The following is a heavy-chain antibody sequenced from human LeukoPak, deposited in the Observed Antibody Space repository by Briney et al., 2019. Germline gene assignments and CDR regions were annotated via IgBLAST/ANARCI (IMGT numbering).Heavy chain of an antibody. CDR1: GDSISNNW. V-gene: IGHV4-4*02. Sequence: SGTLSLTCAVSGDSISNNWWSWVRQSPGKGLEWIGEIFHRGIPNSNPSLKSRVTMSIDKSNSQLSLKLNSVTAADTAVYYCARVMGASWFFYLDVWGKGTTVTVSS. D-gene: IGHD3-16*02. CDR3: ARVMGASWFFYLDV. J-gene: IGHJ6*03. CDR2: IFHRGIP.